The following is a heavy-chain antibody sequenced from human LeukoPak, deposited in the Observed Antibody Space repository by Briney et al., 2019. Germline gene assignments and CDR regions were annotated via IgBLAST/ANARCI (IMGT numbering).Heavy chain of an antibody. CDR1: EFIFSGYW. D-gene: IGHD6-13*01. Sequence: PGGSLRLSCAASEFIFSGYWMNWVRQAPGKGLEWVANIKQDGSEKQYVDSVRGRCTISRDNAKNSLYLQMNSLRVEDTAVYYCARDGFVGAADYWGQGTLVTVSS. J-gene: IGHJ4*02. V-gene: IGHV3-7*01. CDR3: ARDGFVGAADY. CDR2: IKQDGSEK.